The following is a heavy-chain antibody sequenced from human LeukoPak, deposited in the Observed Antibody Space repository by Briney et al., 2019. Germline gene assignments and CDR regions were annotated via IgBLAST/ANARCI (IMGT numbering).Heavy chain of an antibody. CDR1: GFTFSSYT. Sequence: GGSLRLSCAASGFTFSSYTMSWVRQAPGKGLEWVSTITTSDGNTYYADSVKGRFTISRDNSKNTLYLQMNSLRAEDTAVYYCAKRPGDYGGKYFDYWGQGTLVTVSS. J-gene: IGHJ4*02. CDR3: AKRPGDYGGKYFDY. D-gene: IGHD4-23*01. V-gene: IGHV3-23*01. CDR2: ITTSDGNT.